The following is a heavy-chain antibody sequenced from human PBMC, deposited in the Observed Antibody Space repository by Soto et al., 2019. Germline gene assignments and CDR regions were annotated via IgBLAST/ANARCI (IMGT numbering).Heavy chain of an antibody. D-gene: IGHD1-26*01. V-gene: IGHV3-11*05. CDR3: ARIVGLRLNDY. J-gene: IGHJ4*02. Sequence: QVQLVESGGGLVKPGGSLRLSCAVSGFTFNDYQMTWFRQAPGKGLAWVSRISSTGSYADYADSVKGRFTVSRDNTNNTVYLQMDSLRDEDTAVYFCARIVGLRLNDYWGQGTLVIVSS. CDR1: GFTFNDYQ. CDR2: ISSTGSYA.